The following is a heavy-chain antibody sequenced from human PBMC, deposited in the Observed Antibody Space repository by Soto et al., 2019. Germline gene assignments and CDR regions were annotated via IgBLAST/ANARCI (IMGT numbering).Heavy chain of an antibody. CDR2: ISRSGSTI. D-gene: IGHD2-15*01. CDR1: GLTFSSYE. V-gene: IGHV3-48*03. CDR3: ARDGRIRRPDWYFDL. Sequence: EVQLVESGGGLVQPGGSLRLSCAASGLTFSSYEMNWVRQAPGKGLEWVSYISRSGSTIYYADSVMSRVTISRDNAKNSLYLQMNSLRAEDTAVYYCARDGRIRRPDWYFDLWGRGTLVTVSS. J-gene: IGHJ2*01.